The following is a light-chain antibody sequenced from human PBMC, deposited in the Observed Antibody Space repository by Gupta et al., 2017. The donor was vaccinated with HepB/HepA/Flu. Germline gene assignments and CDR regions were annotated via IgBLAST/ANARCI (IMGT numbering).Light chain of an antibody. V-gene: IGLV1-47*01. CDR1: SSNVGRDN. CDR3: EGWANRMSAVV. J-gene: IGLJ1*01. CDR2: KDY. Sequence: QSVLTQPPPASGTPGQRLTISCSGSSSNVGRDNVYWYQQLPGTAPKSLIYKDYQRPSGVPDRFSGSKAGTSASPALTGLRSEDEAEDDCEGWANRMSAVVFGTGTRLTVL.